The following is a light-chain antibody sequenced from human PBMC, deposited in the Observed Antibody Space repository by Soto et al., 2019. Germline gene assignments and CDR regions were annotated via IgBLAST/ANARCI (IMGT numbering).Light chain of an antibody. CDR2: GAS. CDR3: HHYSNWPPYT. V-gene: IGKV3D-15*01. CDR1: QSVSRD. Sequence: EIVMTQSPDTLSVSPGERAALSCRTSQSVSRDLAWYQQKPSQAPRLLIYGASTRATGIPARFSGSGSGTEFTLTISSLQSEDFAVYYCHHYSNWPPYTFGQGTKLEI. J-gene: IGKJ2*01.